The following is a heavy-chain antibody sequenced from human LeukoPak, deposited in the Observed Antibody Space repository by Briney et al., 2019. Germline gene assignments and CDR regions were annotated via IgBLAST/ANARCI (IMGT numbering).Heavy chain of an antibody. V-gene: IGHV1-18*01. CDR1: GYTLTSYG. J-gene: IGHJ5*02. Sequence: GASVKVSCKASGYTLTSYGISWVRQAPGQGLEWMGWISAYNGNTNYAQKLQGRVTMTTDTSTSTAYMELRSLRSDDTAVYYCASVKVSSIAALDWFDPWGQGTLVTVSS. D-gene: IGHD6-6*01. CDR3: ASVKVSSIAALDWFDP. CDR2: ISAYNGNT.